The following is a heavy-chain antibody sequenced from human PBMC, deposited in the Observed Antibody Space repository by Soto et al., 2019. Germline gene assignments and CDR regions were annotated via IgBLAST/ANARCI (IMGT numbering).Heavy chain of an antibody. CDR3: ASRSSGWKFYGMDV. V-gene: IGHV3-48*03. D-gene: IGHD6-19*01. CDR1: GFTFSSYE. J-gene: IGHJ6*02. Sequence: GSLRLSCAASGFTFSSYEMNWVRQAPGKGLEWVSYISSSGSTIYYADSVKGRFTISRDNAKNSLYLQMNSLRAEDTAVYYCASRSSGWKFYGMDVWGQGTTVTVSS. CDR2: ISSSGSTI.